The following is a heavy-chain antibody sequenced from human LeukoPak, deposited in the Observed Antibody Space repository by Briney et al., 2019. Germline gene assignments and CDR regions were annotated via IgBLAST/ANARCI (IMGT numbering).Heavy chain of an antibody. V-gene: IGHV4-61*02. J-gene: IGHJ4*02. CDR3: AGLLGGARVY. CDR2: IYTSGST. CDR1: GGSISSGSYY. Sequence: SSQTLSPTCTVSGGSISSGSYYWSWIRQPAGKGLEWIGRIYTSGSTNYNPSLKSRVTISVDTSKNQFSLKLSSVTAADTAVYYCAGLLGGARVYWGQGTLVTVSS. D-gene: IGHD1-26*01.